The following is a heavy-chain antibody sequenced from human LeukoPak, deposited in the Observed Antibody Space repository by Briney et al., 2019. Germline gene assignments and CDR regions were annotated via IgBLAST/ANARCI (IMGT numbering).Heavy chain of an antibody. CDR3: ARGLGYCTNGVCNYYYYMDV. CDR1: GGSISSYY. CDR2: IYYGGST. V-gene: IGHV4-39*07. J-gene: IGHJ6*03. D-gene: IGHD2-8*01. Sequence: SETLSLTCTVSGGSISSYYWGWIRQPPGKGLEWIGSIYYGGSTYYNPSLKSRVTISVDTSKNQFSLKLSSVTAADTAVYYCARGLGYCTNGVCNYYYYMDVWGKGTTVTVSS.